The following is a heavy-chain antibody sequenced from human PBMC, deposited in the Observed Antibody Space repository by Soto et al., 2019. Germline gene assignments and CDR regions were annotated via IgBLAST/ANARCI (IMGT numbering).Heavy chain of an antibody. J-gene: IGHJ3*02. V-gene: IGHV4-30-2*01. CDR2: IYHSGST. Sequence: PSETLSLTCAVSGGSISSGGYSWSWIRQPPGKGLGWIGYIYHSGSTYYNPSLKSRVTISVDRSKNQFSLKLSSVTAADTAVYYCARGGALYYYDSSGSDDAFDIWGQGTMVTVSS. CDR1: GGSISSGGYS. CDR3: ARGGALYYYDSSGSDDAFDI. D-gene: IGHD3-22*01.